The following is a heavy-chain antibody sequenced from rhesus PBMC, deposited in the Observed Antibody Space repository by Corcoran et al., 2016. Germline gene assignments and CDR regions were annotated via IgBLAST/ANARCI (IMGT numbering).Heavy chain of an antibody. D-gene: IGHD2-39*02. V-gene: IGHV4-143*01. CDR1: GGSISGYYN. CDR2: VYGNSEST. CDR3: ARQGYTDHLGGLDS. J-gene: IGHJ6*01. Sequence: QVQLQESGPGLVKPSETLSLTCTVSGGSISGYYNWNWIRQSPGKGLEWIGAVYGNSESTNYNPSLKSRVTISKDTSKNQFSLRLTSVTAADTAVYYCARQGYTDHLGGLDSWGQGVVVTVSS.